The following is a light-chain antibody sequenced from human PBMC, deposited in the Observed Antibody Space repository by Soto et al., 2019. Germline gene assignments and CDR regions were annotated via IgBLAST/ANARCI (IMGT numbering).Light chain of an antibody. J-gene: IGKJ5*01. Sequence: IRLTQSPGTLSLSPGESATLSCRASQRVSRSNLAWYQQKPGQAPSLLIHGASSRATGIPDRFSGSGSGTDFTLTISRLEPEDFAVYYCQQYGSSPITFGQGTRLEIK. V-gene: IGKV3-20*01. CDR3: QQYGSSPIT. CDR1: QRVSRSN. CDR2: GAS.